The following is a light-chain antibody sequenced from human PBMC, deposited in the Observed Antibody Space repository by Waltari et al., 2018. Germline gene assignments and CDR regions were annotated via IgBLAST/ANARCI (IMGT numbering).Light chain of an antibody. Sequence: QSALTQPPPVSGAPGQRVTIPCTGSSSNIGAGYAVHWYHHLPGTAPKLLIFGNNNRPSGVPDRFSGSKSGTSASLAITGLQAEDEADYYCQSYDSSLSGVLFGGGTKLTVL. CDR2: GNN. J-gene: IGLJ2*01. CDR3: QSYDSSLSGVL. CDR1: SSNIGAGYA. V-gene: IGLV1-40*01.